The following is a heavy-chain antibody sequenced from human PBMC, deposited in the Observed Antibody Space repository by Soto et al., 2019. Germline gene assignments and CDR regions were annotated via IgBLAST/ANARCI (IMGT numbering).Heavy chain of an antibody. CDR2: ISFDGSNK. V-gene: IGHV3-30-3*01. J-gene: IGHJ4*02. Sequence: WGSLRLSCAASGFTFSSYAMKWFRQSPGKGLEWVAVISFDGSNKYYADSVKGRFTISRDNSKNTLYLQMNSLRAEDTAVYFCARGPSSLTRFDYWGQGTLVTVSS. D-gene: IGHD2-2*01. CDR1: GFTFSSYA. CDR3: ARGPSSLTRFDY.